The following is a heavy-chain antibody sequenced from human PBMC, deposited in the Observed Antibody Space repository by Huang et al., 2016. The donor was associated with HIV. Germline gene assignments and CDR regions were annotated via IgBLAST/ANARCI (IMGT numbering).Heavy chain of an antibody. CDR3: ARHREGPVAYYSGWGSHLNYMDV. V-gene: IGHV4-39*01. CDR1: GGSIRSSDYP. Sequence: QLLLQESGPGLVKPSEALALTCAVSGGSIRSSDYPWGWIRQPPGKGLEWIGSIDYKGSTHYSPCLKSRVTIAVDTSKNLFFLNLTAMTAADTAVYYCARHREGPVAYYSGWGSHLNYMDVWGRGRTVVVSS. CDR2: IDYKGST. J-gene: IGHJ6*03. D-gene: IGHD3-10*01.